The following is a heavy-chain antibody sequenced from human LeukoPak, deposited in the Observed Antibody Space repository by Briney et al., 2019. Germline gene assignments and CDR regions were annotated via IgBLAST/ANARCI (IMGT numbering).Heavy chain of an antibody. D-gene: IGHD1-1*01. CDR3: ARSGTSGSPPPQYYMDV. CDR1: GYTLTELS. V-gene: IGHV1-24*01. Sequence: ASVKVSCKVSGYTLTELSMHWVRQAPGKGLEWMGGFDPEDGETIYAQKFQGRVTITADESTSTAYMELSSLRSEDTVVYYCARSGTSGSPPPQYYMDVWGKGTTVTVSS. J-gene: IGHJ6*03. CDR2: FDPEDGET.